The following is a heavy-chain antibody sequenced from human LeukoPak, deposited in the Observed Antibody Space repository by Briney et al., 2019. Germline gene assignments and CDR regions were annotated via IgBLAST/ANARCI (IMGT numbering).Heavy chain of an antibody. Sequence: GGSLRLSCAASGFTFSSYDMHWVRQATGKGLEWVSAIGTAGDTYYPDSVKGRFTISRENAKNSLYLQMNSLRAGDTAVYYCARTTVTTGFDPWGQGTLVTVSS. CDR3: ARTTVTTGFDP. J-gene: IGHJ5*02. D-gene: IGHD4-17*01. V-gene: IGHV3-13*01. CDR2: IGTAGDT. CDR1: GFTFSSYD.